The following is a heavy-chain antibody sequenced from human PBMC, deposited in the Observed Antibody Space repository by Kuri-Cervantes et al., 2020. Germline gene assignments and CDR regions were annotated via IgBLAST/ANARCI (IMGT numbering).Heavy chain of an antibody. Sequence: ASVKVSPKASGYTFTSYGISWVRQAPGQGLEWMGWISAYNGDTNYAQKLQGRVTMTTDTSTSTAYMELRSLRSDDTAVYYCARDGIAARPGDYWGQGTLVTVSS. D-gene: IGHD6-6*01. CDR2: ISAYNGDT. CDR3: ARDGIAARPGDY. J-gene: IGHJ4*02. CDR1: GYTFTSYG. V-gene: IGHV1-18*01.